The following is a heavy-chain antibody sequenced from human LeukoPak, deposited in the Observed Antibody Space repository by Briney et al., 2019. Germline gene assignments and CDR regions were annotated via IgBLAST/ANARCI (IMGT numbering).Heavy chain of an antibody. J-gene: IGHJ6*02. V-gene: IGHV3-21*01. CDR1: GFTFSSYR. Sequence: GGSLRLSCAASGFTFSSYRMNWVRQAPGKGLEWVSSISSSSSYIYYADSVKGRFTISRDNAKNSLYLQMNSLRAEDTAAYYCARATLTTVGNYYYYYGMDGWGQGTTVTVSS. D-gene: IGHD4-23*01. CDR2: ISSSSSYI. CDR3: ARATLTTVGNYYYYYGMDG.